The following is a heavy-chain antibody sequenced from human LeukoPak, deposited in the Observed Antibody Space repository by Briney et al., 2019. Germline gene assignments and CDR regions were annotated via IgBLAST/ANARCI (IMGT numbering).Heavy chain of an antibody. CDR1: GGSISSYY. V-gene: IGHV4-59*01. J-gene: IGHJ4*02. Sequence: PSETLSLTCTVSGGSISSYYWSWLRQPPGKGLEWIGYIYYSGATNYNPSLKSRVTISVDTSKNQFSLRLSSVTAADTAVYYCARAPFVEYNTAFCVWGQGTLVTVSS. CDR3: ARAPFVEYNTAFCV. D-gene: IGHD6-6*01. CDR2: IYYSGAT.